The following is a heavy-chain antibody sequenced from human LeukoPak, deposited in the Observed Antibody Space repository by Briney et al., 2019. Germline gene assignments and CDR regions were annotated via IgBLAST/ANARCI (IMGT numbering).Heavy chain of an antibody. CDR3: ARDDGRRYSFDY. V-gene: IGHV3-48*03. CDR2: ISSSGSTI. Sequence: PGGSLRLSCAASGFTFSSYEMHWVRQAPGKGLEWISYISSSGSTIYYADSVKGRFTISRDNSKNTLYLQMNSLRAEDTAVYYCARDDGRRYSFDYWGQGTLVTVSS. D-gene: IGHD3-16*02. CDR1: GFTFSSYE. J-gene: IGHJ4*02.